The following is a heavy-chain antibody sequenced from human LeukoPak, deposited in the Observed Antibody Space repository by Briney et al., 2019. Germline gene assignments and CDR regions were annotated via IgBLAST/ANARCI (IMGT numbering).Heavy chain of an antibody. Sequence: GGSLRLSCAASGFTFSSYWMTWVRQAPGKGLEWVANIKQDGSEKYYVDSVKGRFTISRDNAKNSLSLHMNSLRAEDTAVYYCARDRGECTHGVCYYHDFDYWGQGTLVTVFS. CDR2: IKQDGSEK. CDR3: ARDRGECTHGVCYYHDFDY. V-gene: IGHV3-7*01. J-gene: IGHJ4*02. D-gene: IGHD2-8*01. CDR1: GFTFSSYW.